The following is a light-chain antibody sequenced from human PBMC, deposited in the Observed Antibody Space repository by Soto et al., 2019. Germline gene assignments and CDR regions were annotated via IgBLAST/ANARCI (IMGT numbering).Light chain of an antibody. Sequence: EIVMTQSPVTVSVSPGERVTLSCRASQSINSNLAWYQQKPGQAPRLLIYDASNRATGIPARFSGSGSGTDFSLTISSLQPEDVATYYCQKYNGAPWTFGQGTKVDIK. V-gene: IGKV3D-15*01. CDR3: QKYNGAPWT. J-gene: IGKJ1*01. CDR2: DAS. CDR1: QSINSN.